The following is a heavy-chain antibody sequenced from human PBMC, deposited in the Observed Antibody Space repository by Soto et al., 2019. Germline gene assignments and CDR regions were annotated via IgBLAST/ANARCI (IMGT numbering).Heavy chain of an antibody. J-gene: IGHJ4*02. CDR1: GGSFSAHY. CDR2: LNHSGST. CDR3: ARVGALGSSSCFDY. D-gene: IGHD6-13*01. Sequence: SETLSLTCAVSGGSFSAHYWSWIRQPPGKGLEWIGELNHSGSTNYNPSLKSRVTISVDTSKNQFSLKLSSVTAADTAVYFCARVGALGSSSCFDYWGQGTLVTVS. V-gene: IGHV4-34*01.